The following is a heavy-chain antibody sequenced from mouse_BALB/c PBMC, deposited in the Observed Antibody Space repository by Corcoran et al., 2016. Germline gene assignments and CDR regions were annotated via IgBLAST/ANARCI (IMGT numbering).Heavy chain of an antibody. J-gene: IGHJ4*01. V-gene: IGHV1-7*01. CDR3: ASYYGYYAMDY. CDR1: GYTFTSSW. D-gene: IGHD2-1*01. CDR2: INPSTGYT. Sequence: QVQLQQSGAELAKPGASVKMSCKASGYTFTSSWMHWVKQRPGQGLEWIGYINPSTGYTEYNQKFKDKATLTADKSSSTAYMQLSSLTSEDSAVYYCASYYGYYAMDYWGQGTSVTVSS.